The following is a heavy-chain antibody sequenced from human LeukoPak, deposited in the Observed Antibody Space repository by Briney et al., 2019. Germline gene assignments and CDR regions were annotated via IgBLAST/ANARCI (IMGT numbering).Heavy chain of an antibody. Sequence: GGSLRLSCAASGFTFSSYAMSWVRQAPGKGLEWVSAISGSGGSPYYADSVKGRSTISRENSKNTLYLQMNSLRAEDTAVYSCAKAYRSSWDDGFCDYWGQGTLVTVSS. V-gene: IGHV3-23*01. D-gene: IGHD6-13*01. CDR3: AKAYRSSWDDGFCDY. CDR2: ISGSGGSP. J-gene: IGHJ4*02. CDR1: GFTFSSYA.